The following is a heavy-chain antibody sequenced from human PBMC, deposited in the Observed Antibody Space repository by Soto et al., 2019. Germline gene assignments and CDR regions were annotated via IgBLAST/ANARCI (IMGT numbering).Heavy chain of an antibody. CDR3: ARGVTSGSFPPFDL. J-gene: IGHJ4*02. CDR2: INPTGGST. V-gene: IGHV1-46*01. CDR1: GYTFTTYY. Sequence: ASVKVSCKASGYTFTTYYMHWVRQAPGQGLEWMGAINPTGGSTTYAQKFQDRVTMTRDQSTSTVYLELSSLRFDDTAVYYCARGVTSGSFPPFDLWGQGTLVTVSS. D-gene: IGHD1-26*01.